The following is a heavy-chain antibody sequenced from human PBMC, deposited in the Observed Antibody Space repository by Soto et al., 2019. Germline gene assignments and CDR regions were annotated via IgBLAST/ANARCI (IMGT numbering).Heavy chain of an antibody. D-gene: IGHD6-19*01. V-gene: IGHV1-3*01. CDR2: INAGNGNT. CDR3: ARGRKPGITVAGTTGFTWFDP. J-gene: IGHJ5*02. Sequence: ASVKVSCKASGYTFTSYAMHWVRQAPGQRLEWMGWINAGNGNTKYSQNFQGRVTITRDTSATTAYMELSSLRLEDTAVYYCARGRKPGITVAGTTGFTWFDPWGQGTLVTVSS. CDR1: GYTFTSYA.